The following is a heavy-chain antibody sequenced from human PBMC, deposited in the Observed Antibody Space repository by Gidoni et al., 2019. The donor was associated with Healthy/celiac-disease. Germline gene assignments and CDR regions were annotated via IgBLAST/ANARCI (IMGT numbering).Heavy chain of an antibody. CDR2: ISNDGSSK. CDR3: ARGGYCSSSSCPPAYYYGMDV. Sequence: QVQLVESGGGVVQPGRSLRLSCAASRFTFSSYAMHWVRQAPGKGLEWVAVISNDGSSKYYADSVKGRFTISRDNSKNTLYLQMNSLRAEDTAVFYCARGGYCSSSSCPPAYYYGMDVWGQGTTVTVSS. CDR1: RFTFSSYA. J-gene: IGHJ6*02. D-gene: IGHD2-2*01. V-gene: IGHV3-30-3*01.